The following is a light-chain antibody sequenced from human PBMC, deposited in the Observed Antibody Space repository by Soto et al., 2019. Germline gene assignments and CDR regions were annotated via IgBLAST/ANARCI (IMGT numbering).Light chain of an antibody. CDR2: ANN. CDR1: SSNIGAGYD. Sequence: QSVLTQPPSVSGAPGQRVTISCTGSSSNIGAGYDVHWYQQIPGTAPKLRMYANNNRPSGVPDRFSGSKSGTSASLAITGLQAEDEADYYCQSYDSSLSGYVFGTGTKLTVL. CDR3: QSYDSSLSGYV. J-gene: IGLJ1*01. V-gene: IGLV1-40*01.